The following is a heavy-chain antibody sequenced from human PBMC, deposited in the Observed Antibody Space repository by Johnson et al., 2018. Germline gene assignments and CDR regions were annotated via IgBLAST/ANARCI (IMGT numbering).Heavy chain of an antibody. D-gene: IGHD1-26*01. V-gene: IGHV3-72*01. CDR2: TRNKANSYPT. CDR1: RFTFSDHY. CDR3: ARAVGARAGGAFAI. J-gene: IGHJ3*02. Sequence: VQLGQSGGGLVEAGGSLRLSCAASRFTFSDHYMAWVRQDPGKGLEGVGRTRNKANSYPTEYAASVEGRFTISRDDSKNSLYLQMNSLKTEDTAVYSGARAVGARAGGAFAIWGQGTMVTVSS.